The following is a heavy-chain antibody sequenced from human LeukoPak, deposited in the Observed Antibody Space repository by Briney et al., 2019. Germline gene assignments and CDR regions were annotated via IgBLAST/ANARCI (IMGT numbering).Heavy chain of an antibody. CDR1: GFIFSSYA. CDR3: ARHDDSGYYLFDY. D-gene: IGHD3-22*01. J-gene: IGHJ4*02. CDR2: IGASGGTT. V-gene: IGHV3-23*01. Sequence: GGSLRLSCAASGFIFSSYAMSWVRQAPGKGLEWVSRIGASGGTTSYADSVRGRFTISRDNAKNSLYLQMNSLRDEDTAVYYCARHDDSGYYLFDYWGQGTLVTVSS.